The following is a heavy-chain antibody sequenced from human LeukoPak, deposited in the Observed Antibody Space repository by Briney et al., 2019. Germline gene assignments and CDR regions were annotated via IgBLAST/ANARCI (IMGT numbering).Heavy chain of an antibody. CDR2: INRDGSST. CDR3: AGPGRYGANLDDAFDI. V-gene: IGHV3-74*01. Sequence: GGSLRLSCAASGTSFSSHWMHWVRQAPGKGLVWVAHINRDGSSTTYADSVKGRFTISRDNAKNSLYLQMNSLRAEDTALYYCAGPGRYGANLDDAFDIWGQGTMVTVSS. D-gene: IGHD4/OR15-4a*01. CDR1: GTSFSSHW. J-gene: IGHJ3*02.